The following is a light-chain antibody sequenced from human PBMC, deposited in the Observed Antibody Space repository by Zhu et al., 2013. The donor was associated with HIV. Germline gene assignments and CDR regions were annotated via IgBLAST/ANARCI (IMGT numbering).Light chain of an antibody. CDR3: SSYTSSSPVV. J-gene: IGLJ3*02. CDR1: TSDVGGYDY. CDR2: EVS. Sequence: QSALTQPASVSGSPGQSITISCTGTTSDVGGYDYVSWYQQHPGKAPKLIIYEVSNRPSGVSNRFSGSKSGNTASLTISGLLAEDEADYYCSSYTSSSPVVFGGGTKLTVL. V-gene: IGLV2-14*01.